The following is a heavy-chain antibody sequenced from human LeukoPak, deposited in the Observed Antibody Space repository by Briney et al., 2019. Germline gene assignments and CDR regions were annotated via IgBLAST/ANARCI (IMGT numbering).Heavy chain of an antibody. CDR3: VRSPVRIAAPGRAFDY. Sequence: SEPLSLTCTVSGGPISIYYWSWIRQPPGKGLEWIGYVYYTESSKHNPSRKSRVPNSINPSKNQVASALGYVTAGGTAGYYWVRSPVRIAAPGRAFDYWGQGALVSVPS. CDR2: VYYTESS. D-gene: IGHD6-13*01. CDR1: GGPISIYY. V-gene: IGHV4-59*12. J-gene: IGHJ4*02.